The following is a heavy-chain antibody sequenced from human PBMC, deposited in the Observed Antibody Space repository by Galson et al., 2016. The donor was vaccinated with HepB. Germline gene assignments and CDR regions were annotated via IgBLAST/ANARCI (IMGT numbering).Heavy chain of an antibody. CDR1: GASISSSN. CDR3: ARDQNYYDSNEFDH. CDR2: ITGSGDNT. Sequence: ETLSLTCGVSGASISSSNWWDWVRQPPGKGLEWVSAITGSGDNTYYADSVKGRFTFSRDNSKNTLFLQMNSLRTEDTAVYYCARDQNYYDSNEFDHWGQGTLVIVSS. D-gene: IGHD3-22*01. J-gene: IGHJ4*02. V-gene: IGHV3-23*01.